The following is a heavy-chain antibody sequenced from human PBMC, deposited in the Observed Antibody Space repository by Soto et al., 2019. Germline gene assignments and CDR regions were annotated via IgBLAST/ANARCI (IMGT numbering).Heavy chain of an antibody. V-gene: IGHV1-69*06. J-gene: IGHJ6*02. D-gene: IGHD2-2*01. CDR2: MIPMFGTA. CDR3: ARQKAMPPHFYSGMDV. CDR1: GGTFGSYT. Sequence: QVHLVQSGAEVKKPGSSVKVSCTASGGTFGSYTVTWVRQAPGQGLEWMGEMIPMFGTASYAQKFQGRVTLTADNSTTTAHMELSSLSSDDTAVYFCARQKAMPPHFYSGMDVWGQGTTVTVSS.